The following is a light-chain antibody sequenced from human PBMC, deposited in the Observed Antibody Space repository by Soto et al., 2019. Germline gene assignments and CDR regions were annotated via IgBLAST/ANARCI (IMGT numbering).Light chain of an antibody. Sequence: DSVMTQSPLSLSVTPGEPASISCRSSQSLLHSNGYNYLDWYVQKPGQSPQLLIYLGSNRASGVPDRFSGSGSGTDFTLTISRVEAEDVGVYYCMQALQIRVEFGQGTKVEIK. CDR2: LGS. CDR3: MQALQIRVE. V-gene: IGKV2-28*01. CDR1: QSLLHSNGYNY. J-gene: IGKJ1*01.